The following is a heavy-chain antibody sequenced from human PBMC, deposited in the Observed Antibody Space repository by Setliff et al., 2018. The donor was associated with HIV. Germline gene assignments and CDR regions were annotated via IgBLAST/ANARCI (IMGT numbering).Heavy chain of an antibody. D-gene: IGHD6-19*01. J-gene: IGHJ3*02. CDR1: GYTFTRYD. V-gene: IGHV1-8*01. CDR2: INPNSGTT. CDR3: PKAAAPSGWYVRGACDI. Sequence: ASVKVSCKASGYTFTRYDINWVRQATGQGLEWMGWINPNSGTTGYAQKFQGRVTITRNISISTASMDLSSLKSEDTAVYYCPKAAAPSGWYVRGACDICRQGT.